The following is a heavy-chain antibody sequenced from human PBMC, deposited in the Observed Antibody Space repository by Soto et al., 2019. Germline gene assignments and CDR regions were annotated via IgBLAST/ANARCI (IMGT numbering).Heavy chain of an antibody. CDR1: GYTFTSYA. J-gene: IGHJ5*02. CDR2: ISSYNGKT. D-gene: IGHD3-3*01. CDR3: ARDPHEFWTSYWFDP. V-gene: IGHV1-18*01. Sequence: ASVKVSCKASGYTFTSYAFSWVRQAPGQGLEWMGWISSYNGKTVYAQSFQGRVTMTTDTSTSTAYMELRSLRSDDTAVYYCARDPHEFWTSYWFDPWGQGTPVTVSS.